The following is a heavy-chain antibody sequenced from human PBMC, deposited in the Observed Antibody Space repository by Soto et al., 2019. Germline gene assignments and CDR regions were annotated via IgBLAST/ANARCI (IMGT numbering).Heavy chain of an antibody. CDR2: ITSGGST. Sequence: GSLRLSCAASGFTFSIYAMSWVRQAPGKGLEWVSAITSGGSTYYADSVKGRFTISRDNSKNTLYLQMNSLRAEDTAVYYCAKARSWYPSFDYWGQGTLVTVSS. D-gene: IGHD6-13*01. J-gene: IGHJ4*02. V-gene: IGHV3-23*01. CDR3: AKARSWYPSFDY. CDR1: GFTFSIYA.